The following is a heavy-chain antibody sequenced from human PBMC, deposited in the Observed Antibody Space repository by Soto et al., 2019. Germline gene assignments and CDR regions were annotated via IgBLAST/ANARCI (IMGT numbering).Heavy chain of an antibody. D-gene: IGHD3-22*01. CDR3: ARASFNYYDSSGYLGYFDY. Sequence: SETLSLTCTVSGGSISSGGYYWSWIRHHPGKGLEWIGYIYYSGSTYYNPSLKSRVTISVDTSKNQFSLKLSSVTAADTAVYYCARASFNYYDSSGYLGYFDYWGQGTLVTVSS. J-gene: IGHJ4*02. CDR2: IYYSGST. V-gene: IGHV4-31*03. CDR1: GGSISSGGYY.